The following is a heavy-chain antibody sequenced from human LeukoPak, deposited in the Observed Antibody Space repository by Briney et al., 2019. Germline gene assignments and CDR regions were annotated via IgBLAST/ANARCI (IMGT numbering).Heavy chain of an antibody. J-gene: IGHJ6*03. CDR2: MNPNSGNT. Sequence: ASVKVSCKASGYTFTSYDINWVRQATGQGLEWMGWMNPNSGNTGYAQKFQGRVTMTGNTSISTAYMELSSLRSEDTAVYYCARASRNSGYYYYYYYYMDVWGKGTTVTISS. D-gene: IGHD3-22*01. V-gene: IGHV1-8*01. CDR3: ARASRNSGYYYYYYYYMDV. CDR1: GYTFTSYD.